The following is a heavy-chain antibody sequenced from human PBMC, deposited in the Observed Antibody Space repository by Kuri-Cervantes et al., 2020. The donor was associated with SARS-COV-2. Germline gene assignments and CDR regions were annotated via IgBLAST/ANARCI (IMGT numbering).Heavy chain of an antibody. CDR3: ARDPAVAGYFDY. CDR2: IYSGGST. J-gene: IGHJ4*02. CDR1: GFTVSSNY. V-gene: IGHV3-66*01. D-gene: IGHD6-19*01. Sequence: GGSLRLSCAASGFTVSSNYMSWVRQAPGKGLEWVSVIYSGGSTYYADSVKGRFTISRDNSKNTLYLQMNSLRAEDTAVYYCARDPAVAGYFDYWGQGNLVNGAS.